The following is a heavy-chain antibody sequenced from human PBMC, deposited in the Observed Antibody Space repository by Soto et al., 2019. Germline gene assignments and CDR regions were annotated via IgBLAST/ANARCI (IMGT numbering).Heavy chain of an antibody. CDR3: AKDPTESDYGDYEGNWFDP. Sequence: EVQLLESGGGLVQPGGSLRLSCAASGFTFSSYAMSWVRQAPGKGLEWVSAISGSGGSTYYADSVKGRFTISRDNSKNTLYLQMNSLRAEDTAVYYCAKDPTESDYGDYEGNWFDPWGQGTLVTVSS. D-gene: IGHD4-17*01. CDR2: ISGSGGST. V-gene: IGHV3-23*01. CDR1: GFTFSSYA. J-gene: IGHJ5*02.